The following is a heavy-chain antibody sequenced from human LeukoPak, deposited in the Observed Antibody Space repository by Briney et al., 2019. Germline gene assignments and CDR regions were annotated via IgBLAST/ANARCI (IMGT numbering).Heavy chain of an antibody. V-gene: IGHV4-4*07. J-gene: IGHJ3*02. Sequence: SETLSLTCTVSGGSISSYYWSWIRQPAGKGLEWIGRIYTSGSTNYNPSLKSRVTMSVDMSKNQFSLKLSSVTAADTAVYYCARDYYDSSGYYSNDAFDIWGQGIMVTVSS. CDR3: ARDYYDSSGYYSNDAFDI. D-gene: IGHD3-22*01. CDR1: GGSISSYY. CDR2: IYTSGST.